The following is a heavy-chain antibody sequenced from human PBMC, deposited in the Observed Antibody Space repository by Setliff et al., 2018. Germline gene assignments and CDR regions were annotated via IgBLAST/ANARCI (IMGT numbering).Heavy chain of an antibody. Sequence: GGSLRLSCAASGFTFSSYDIHWVRQVPGKGLEWVAIIWNDGTNKYYVDSVKGRFTISRDNAKNSLYLQMNSLRTEDTAVYYCAKDLTQSDYWGQGTLVTVSS. CDR1: GFTFSSYD. V-gene: IGHV3-33*03. CDR3: AKDLTQSDY. CDR2: IWNDGTNK. D-gene: IGHD7-27*01. J-gene: IGHJ4*02.